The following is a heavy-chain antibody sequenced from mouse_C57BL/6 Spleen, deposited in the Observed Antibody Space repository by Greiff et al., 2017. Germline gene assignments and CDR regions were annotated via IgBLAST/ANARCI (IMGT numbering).Heavy chain of an antibody. CDR1: GYSITSGYY. D-gene: IGHD1-1*01. Sequence: DVKLQESGPGLVKPSQSLSLTCSVTGYSITSGYYWNWIRQFPGNKLEWMGYISYDGSNNYNPSLKNRISITRDTSKNQFFLKLKSVTTEDTATYYCARRGTTVGYFDYWGQGTTLTVSS. V-gene: IGHV3-6*01. J-gene: IGHJ2*01. CDR2: ISYDGSN. CDR3: ARRGTTVGYFDY.